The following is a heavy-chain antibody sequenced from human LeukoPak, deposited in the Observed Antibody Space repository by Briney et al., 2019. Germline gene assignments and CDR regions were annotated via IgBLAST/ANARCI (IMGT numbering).Heavy chain of an antibody. D-gene: IGHD5-18*01. CDR2: ISYDGSSK. J-gene: IGHJ4*02. V-gene: IGHV3-30*04. Sequence: GGSLRLSCAASGFTFSTYAMHWVRQAPGKGLEWVAVISYDGSSKYYAGSVKGRFTISRDNSKNTLYLQMNSLRAEDTAVYYCARRSGGYSYGYSSSVAAEFDYWGQGTLVTVSS. CDR3: ARRSGGYSYGYSSSVAAEFDY. CDR1: GFTFSTYA.